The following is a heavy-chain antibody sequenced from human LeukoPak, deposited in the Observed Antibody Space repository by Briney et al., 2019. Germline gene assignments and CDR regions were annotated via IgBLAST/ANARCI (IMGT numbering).Heavy chain of an antibody. D-gene: IGHD2-2*02. CDR1: GFTFSSYA. CDR2: ISGSGGST. CDR3: AKTDCTSSSCYTIDS. Sequence: QPGGSLRLSCAASGFTFSSYAMSWVRQAPGKGLEWVSAISGSGGSTYYADSGKGRFTISRDNSKNTVHLQMNSLRVEDTAVYYCAKTDCTSSSCYTIDSWGQGTLVTVSS. V-gene: IGHV3-23*01. J-gene: IGHJ4*02.